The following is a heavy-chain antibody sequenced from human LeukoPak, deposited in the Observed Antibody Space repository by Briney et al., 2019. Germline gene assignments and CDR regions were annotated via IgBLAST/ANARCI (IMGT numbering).Heavy chain of an antibody. CDR1: GFTFSYYE. CDR3: ARGGYCSGGICYSYNAFDV. J-gene: IGHJ3*01. D-gene: IGHD2-15*01. CDR2: ISSSVTTI. Sequence: GGSLRLSCAASGFTFSYYEMNWVRQAPGKGLEWVSYISSSVTTINYADPVKGRFTISRDNAKYSLYLQMNSPRAEDTAVYYCARGGYCSGGICYSYNAFDVWGQGTMVTVSS. V-gene: IGHV3-48*03.